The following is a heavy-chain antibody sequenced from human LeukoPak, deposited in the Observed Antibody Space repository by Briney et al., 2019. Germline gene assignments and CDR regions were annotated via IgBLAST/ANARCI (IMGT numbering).Heavy chain of an antibody. CDR3: ARDWAWEQVWFQH. J-gene: IGHJ1*01. D-gene: IGHD1-26*01. CDR2: IIPIFGTA. Sequence: SVKVSCKASGGTFSSYAISWVRQAPGQGLEWMGGIIPIFGTANYAQKFQGRVTITADESTSTAYMELSSLRSEDTAVYYCARDWAWEQVWFQHWGQGTQVIVSS. V-gene: IGHV1-69*13. CDR1: GGTFSSYA.